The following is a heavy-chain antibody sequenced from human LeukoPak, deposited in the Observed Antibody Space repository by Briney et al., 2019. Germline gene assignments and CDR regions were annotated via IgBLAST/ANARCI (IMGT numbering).Heavy chain of an antibody. J-gene: IGHJ3*02. CDR3: AKVVRSYYYDSSGDAFDI. CDR2: ISAGGTNT. Sequence: QPGGSLRLSCAASGFTFSTYAMSWVRQAPGKGLEWVSIISAGGTNTYYADSVKGRFTISRDNSKNTLYLQMNSLRAEETAVYYCAKVVRSYYYDSSGDAFDIWGQGTMVTVSS. D-gene: IGHD3-22*01. V-gene: IGHV3-23*01. CDR1: GFTFSTYA.